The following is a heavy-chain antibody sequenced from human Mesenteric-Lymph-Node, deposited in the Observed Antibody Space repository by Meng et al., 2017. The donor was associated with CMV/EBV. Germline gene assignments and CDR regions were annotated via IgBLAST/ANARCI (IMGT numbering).Heavy chain of an antibody. V-gene: IGHV3-23*01. CDR3: ARAAGYSYAYYFDY. J-gene: IGHJ4*02. CDR1: GLTFSDYN. Sequence: YGLTFSDYNMNWVRQAPGKGLEWVSGTSGSGGSTYYTDSVKGRFTISRDNSKNTLYLQMNSLRAEDTAVYYCARAAGYSYAYYFDYWGQGTLVTVSS. D-gene: IGHD5-18*01. CDR2: TSGSGGST.